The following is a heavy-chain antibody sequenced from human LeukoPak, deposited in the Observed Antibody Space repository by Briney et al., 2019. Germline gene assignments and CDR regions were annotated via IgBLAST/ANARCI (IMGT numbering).Heavy chain of an antibody. CDR2: IYYPGNT. J-gene: IGHJ3*02. CDR3: TKSDGYGLIRI. D-gene: IGHD3-10*01. V-gene: IGHV4-34*03. CDR1: GGSFSGYY. Sequence: PSETLSLTCAVYGGSFSGYYWSWLRQPPGKGLEWVGNIYYPGNTYYNSSLKSRVTISIDTSKNQFSLKVISITAADPAAYYCTKSDGYGLIRICGRGTMVTVSS.